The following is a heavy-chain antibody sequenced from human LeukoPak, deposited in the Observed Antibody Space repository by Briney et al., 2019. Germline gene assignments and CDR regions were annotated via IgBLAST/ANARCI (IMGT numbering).Heavy chain of an antibody. CDR1: GYTFTSYA. Sequence: ASVKVSCKASGYTFTSYAMHWVRQAPGQRLEWMGWINAGNGNTKYSQKIQGRVTITRDTSASTAYMELSSLRSEDTDVYYCARDYGDYLLNYWGQGTLVTVSS. J-gene: IGHJ4*02. CDR2: INAGNGNT. CDR3: ARDYGDYLLNY. V-gene: IGHV1-3*01. D-gene: IGHD4-17*01.